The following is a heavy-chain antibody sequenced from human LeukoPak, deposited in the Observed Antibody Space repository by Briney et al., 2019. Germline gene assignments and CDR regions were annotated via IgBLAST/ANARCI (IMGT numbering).Heavy chain of an antibody. D-gene: IGHD6-19*01. J-gene: IGHJ4*02. Sequence: GGSLRLSCAASGFTFSSYGMHWVGQAPGKGLEWVAVIWYDGSNKYYADSVKGRFTISRDNSKNTLYLQMNSLRAEDTAVYYCAKDSAVARGQYYFDYWGQGTLVTVSS. CDR2: IWYDGSNK. V-gene: IGHV3-33*06. CDR1: GFTFSSYG. CDR3: AKDSAVARGQYYFDY.